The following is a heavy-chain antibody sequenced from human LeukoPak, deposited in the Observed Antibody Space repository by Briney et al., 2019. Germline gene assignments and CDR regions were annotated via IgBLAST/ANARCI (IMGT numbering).Heavy chain of an antibody. CDR3: ARGTGRGIAAADPDHYYYMDV. J-gene: IGHJ6*03. CDR2: IIPIFGTA. CDR1: GGTFSSYA. V-gene: IGHV1-69*05. Sequence: SVKVSCKASGGTFSSYAISWVRQAPGQGLEWMGGIIPIFGTANYAQKFQGRVTITTDESTSTAYMELSSLRSEDTAVYYCARGTGRGIAAADPDHYYYMDVWGKGTTVTVSS. D-gene: IGHD6-13*01.